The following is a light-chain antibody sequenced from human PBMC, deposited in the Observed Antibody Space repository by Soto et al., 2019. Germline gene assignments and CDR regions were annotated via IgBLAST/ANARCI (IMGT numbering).Light chain of an antibody. V-gene: IGKV1-8*01. J-gene: IGKJ4*01. Sequence: AIRMTQSPSSLSASTGDRVTITCRASQGISSYLAWYQQKPGKAPKLLIYAASTLQSGVPSRFSGGGSGTDFTLTISCLQSEDFANYYCQQYYSYPPLTFGGGTKVDIK. CDR2: AAS. CDR3: QQYYSYPPLT. CDR1: QGISSY.